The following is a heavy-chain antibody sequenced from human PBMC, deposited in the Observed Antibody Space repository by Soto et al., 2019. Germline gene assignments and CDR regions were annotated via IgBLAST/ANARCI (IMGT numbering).Heavy chain of an antibody. CDR3: ARDGRGGGVGALEDAFDI. V-gene: IGHV1-3*01. Sequence: QVQVVQSGAEVKKPGASVKVSCKASGYTFTSYAMHWVRQAPGQRLEWMGWINAGNGNTKYSQKFQGRVTITRDTSASTAYMELSSLRSEDTAVYYCARDGRGGGVGALEDAFDIWGQGTMVTVSS. CDR2: INAGNGNT. CDR1: GYTFTSYA. J-gene: IGHJ3*02. D-gene: IGHD1-26*01.